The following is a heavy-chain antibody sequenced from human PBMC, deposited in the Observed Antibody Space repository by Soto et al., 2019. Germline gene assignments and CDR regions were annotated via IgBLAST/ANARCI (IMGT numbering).Heavy chain of an antibody. V-gene: IGHV3-21*01. D-gene: IGHD2-15*01. J-gene: IGHJ5*02. CDR1: GFTFSSYS. Sequence: GGSLRLSCAASGFTFSSYSMNWVRQAPGKGLEWVSSISSSSSYIYYADSVKGRFTISRDNAKNSLYLQMNSLRAEDTAVYYCARELGYCSGGSCYHWFDPWGQGTLVTVSS. CDR2: ISSSSSYI. CDR3: ARELGYCSGGSCYHWFDP.